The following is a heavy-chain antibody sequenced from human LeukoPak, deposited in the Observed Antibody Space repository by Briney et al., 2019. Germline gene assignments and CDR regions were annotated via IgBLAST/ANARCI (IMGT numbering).Heavy chain of an antibody. CDR2: INPSGGST. Sequence: ASVKVSCKASGYTFTSYYMHWVRQAPGQGLEWMGIINPSGGSTSYAQKFQGRVTMTRDTSTSTVYMELSSLRSEDTAVYYCAREESVVTWTGNFDNWGQGTLVTVSS. CDR3: AREESVVTWTGNFDN. J-gene: IGHJ4*02. D-gene: IGHD3/OR15-3a*01. CDR1: GYTFTSYY. V-gene: IGHV1-46*01.